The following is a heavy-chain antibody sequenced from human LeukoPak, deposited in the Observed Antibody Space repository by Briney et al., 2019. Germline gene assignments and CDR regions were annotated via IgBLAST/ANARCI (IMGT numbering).Heavy chain of an antibody. CDR1: GGSFSGYY. CDR3: AVTMVRGVIFRAFDI. Sequence: SETLSLTCAVYGGSFSGYYWSWIRQPAGKGLEWIGRIYTSGSTNYNPSLKSRVTMSVDTSKNQFSLKLSSVTAADTAVYYCAVTMVRGVIFRAFDIWGQGTMVTVSS. J-gene: IGHJ3*02. V-gene: IGHV4-59*10. CDR2: IYTSGST. D-gene: IGHD3-10*01.